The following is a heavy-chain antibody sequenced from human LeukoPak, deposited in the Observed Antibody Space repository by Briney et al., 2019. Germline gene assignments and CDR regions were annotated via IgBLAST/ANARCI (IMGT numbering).Heavy chain of an antibody. Sequence: GESLKISCKASGYSFTTHWIGWVRQMPGKGVEWMGIIYPDDSDTKYSPSFQGQVTISADKSISTAFLQWSSLKASDTATYYCASATGSYSYFDYWGQGTLVTVSS. CDR2: IYPDDSDT. CDR1: GYSFTTHW. D-gene: IGHD1-26*01. CDR3: ASATGSYSYFDY. V-gene: IGHV5-51*01. J-gene: IGHJ4*02.